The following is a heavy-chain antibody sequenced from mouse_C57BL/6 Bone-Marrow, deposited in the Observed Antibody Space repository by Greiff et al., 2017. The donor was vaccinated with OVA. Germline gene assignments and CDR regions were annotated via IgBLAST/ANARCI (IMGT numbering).Heavy chain of an antibody. CDR2: IYPGDGDT. Sequence: VKLVESGAELVKPGASVKISCKASGYAFSSYWMNWVKQRHGKGLEWIGQIYPGDGDTNYNGQFKGKATLTEDNSSSTAYMQSSSVTSGDSAVYYCARDWGYFNYGGQGTSLTVSS. CDR1: GYAFSSYW. J-gene: IGHJ2*03. CDR3: ARDWGYFNY. V-gene: IGHV1-80*01.